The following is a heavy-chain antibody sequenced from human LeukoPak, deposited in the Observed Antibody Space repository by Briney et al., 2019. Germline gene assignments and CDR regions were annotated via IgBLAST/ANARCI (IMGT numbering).Heavy chain of an antibody. CDR3: ARDAGGCGGDCPSFDY. Sequence: AGSLRLSCAASGFTFSSYSRNWVRQAPGKGLEWISYISSSSSTIYYADSVKGRFTISRDNAKNSLYLQMNSLRAEDTAVYYCARDAGGCGGDCPSFDYWGQGTLVTVSS. J-gene: IGHJ4*02. CDR2: ISSSSSTI. CDR1: GFTFSSYS. V-gene: IGHV3-48*01. D-gene: IGHD2-21*01.